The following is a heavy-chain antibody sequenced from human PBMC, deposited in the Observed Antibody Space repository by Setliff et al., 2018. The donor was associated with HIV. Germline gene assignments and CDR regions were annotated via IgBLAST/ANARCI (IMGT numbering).Heavy chain of an antibody. V-gene: IGHV4-39*01. J-gene: IGHJ4*02. CDR3: ARPSFGIGGGSIFDS. CDR2: IHHSGST. D-gene: IGHD3-3*01. CDR1: GPSVSNTDYY. Sequence: SETLSLTCTVSGPSVSNTDYYWGWIRLPPGKGLEWIASIHHSGSTWYNPSLKSRVTISADRSKNQFSLKLFSVTAADTAVYYCARPSFGIGGGSIFDSWGQGTVVTVSS.